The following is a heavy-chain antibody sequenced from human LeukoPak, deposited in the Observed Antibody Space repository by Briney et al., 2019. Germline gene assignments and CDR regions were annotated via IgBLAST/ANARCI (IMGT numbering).Heavy chain of an antibody. CDR3: ATDFYDST. Sequence: GGSLRLSCVVSGFTFSNAWMNWVRQAPGKGLEWVGRIRSNSDGGTIDYAAPVKGRFTLSRDDSKTTLYLQMNSLQTEDTAVYYCATDFYDSTWGQGTLVTVSS. J-gene: IGHJ5*02. CDR2: IRSNSDGGTI. V-gene: IGHV3-15*07. D-gene: IGHD3-22*01. CDR1: GFTFSNAW.